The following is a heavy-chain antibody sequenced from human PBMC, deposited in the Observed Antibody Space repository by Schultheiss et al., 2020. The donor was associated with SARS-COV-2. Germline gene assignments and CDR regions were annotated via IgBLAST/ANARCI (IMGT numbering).Heavy chain of an antibody. Sequence: SETLSLTCAVYGGSFSSYYWSWIRQPPGKGLEWIGEINHSGSTNYNPSLKSRVTISVDTSKNQFSLKLSSVTAADTAVYYCASVDGYNVDYWGQGTLVTVSS. J-gene: IGHJ4*02. CDR1: GGSFSSYY. V-gene: IGHV4-34*01. CDR3: ASVDGYNVDY. CDR2: INHSGST. D-gene: IGHD5-24*01.